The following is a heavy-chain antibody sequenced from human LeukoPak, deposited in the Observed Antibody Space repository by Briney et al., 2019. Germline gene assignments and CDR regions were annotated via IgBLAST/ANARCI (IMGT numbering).Heavy chain of an antibody. Sequence: SETLSLTCTVSGGSISSGGYYWSWIRQHPGKGLEWIGYIYYSGSTYYNPSLKSRVTISVDTSMNQFSLKLSSVTAADTAVYYCARGGTYYYGSGSYPYNDYWGQGTLVTVSS. CDR1: GGSISSGGYY. CDR2: IYYSGST. J-gene: IGHJ4*02. V-gene: IGHV4-31*03. D-gene: IGHD3-10*01. CDR3: ARGGTYYYGSGSYPYNDY.